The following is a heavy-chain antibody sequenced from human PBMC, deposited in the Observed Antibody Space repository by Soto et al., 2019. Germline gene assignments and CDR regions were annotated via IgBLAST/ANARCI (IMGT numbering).Heavy chain of an antibody. V-gene: IGHV4-59*01. CDR2: IYYSGST. CDR1: GGSISSYY. CDR3: ASCSTVTTKRFDAFDI. Sequence: QVQLQESGPGLVKPSKTLSLTCTVSGGSISSYYWSWIRQPPGKGLEWIGYIYYSGSTNYNPSLTTRVTLSVSTSKNQFSLKPSSVTAADTAVYYCASCSTVTTKRFDAFDIWGQGTMVTVSS. D-gene: IGHD4-17*01. J-gene: IGHJ3*02.